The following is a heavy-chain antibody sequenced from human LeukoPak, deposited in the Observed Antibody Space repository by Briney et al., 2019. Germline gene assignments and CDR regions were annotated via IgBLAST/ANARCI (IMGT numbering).Heavy chain of an antibody. D-gene: IGHD5-18*01. Sequence: RGSLRLSCAASGFTVSSNYMSWVRQAPGKGLEWVANIKQDGSEKYYVDSVKGRFTISRDNAKNSLYLQMNSLRAEDTAVYYCARDGTAMLEDNWFDPWGQGTLVTVSS. CDR3: ARDGTAMLEDNWFDP. CDR1: GFTVSSNY. V-gene: IGHV3-7*01. CDR2: IKQDGSEK. J-gene: IGHJ5*02.